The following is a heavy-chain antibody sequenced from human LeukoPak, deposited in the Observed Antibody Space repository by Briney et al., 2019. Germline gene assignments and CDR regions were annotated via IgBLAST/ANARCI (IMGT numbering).Heavy chain of an antibody. D-gene: IGHD3-3*01. V-gene: IGHV3-20*04. CDR2: INWNGGST. CDR1: GFTFSSFA. Sequence: GGSLRLSCAASGFTFSSFAMNWVRQAPGKGLEWVSGINWNGGSTGYADSVKGRFTISRDNAKNSLYLQMNSLRAEDTALYYCARSITIFGVVVDYWGQGTLVTVSS. J-gene: IGHJ4*02. CDR3: ARSITIFGVVVDY.